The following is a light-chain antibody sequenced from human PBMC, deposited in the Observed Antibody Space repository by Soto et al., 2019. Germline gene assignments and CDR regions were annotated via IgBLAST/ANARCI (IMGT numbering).Light chain of an antibody. Sequence: QSVLTQPPSVSGAPGQRVTISCTGSSSNIEAGYDVHWYQQLPGRAPKLLIYGNTNRPSGVPDRFSASKSGTSASLAITGLQAEDDADYYCLSFDSSLSVVFGGGTKLTVL. CDR3: LSFDSSLSVV. V-gene: IGLV1-40*01. CDR1: SSNIEAGYD. CDR2: GNT. J-gene: IGLJ2*01.